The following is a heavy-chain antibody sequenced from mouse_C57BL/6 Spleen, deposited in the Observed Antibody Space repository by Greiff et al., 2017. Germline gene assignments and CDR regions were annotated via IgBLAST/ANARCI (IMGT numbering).Heavy chain of an antibody. CDR1: GFTFSSYG. CDR2: ISSGGSYT. J-gene: IGHJ3*01. CDR3: ARHGSTSWFAY. Sequence: EVTLQESGGDLVKPGGSLKLSCAASGFTFSSYGMSWVRQTPDQRLEWVATISSGGSYTYYPDSVKGRFTISRDNAKNTLYLQMSSLKSEDTAMYYCARHGSTSWFAYWGQGTLVTVSA. D-gene: IGHD1-1*01. V-gene: IGHV5-6*01.